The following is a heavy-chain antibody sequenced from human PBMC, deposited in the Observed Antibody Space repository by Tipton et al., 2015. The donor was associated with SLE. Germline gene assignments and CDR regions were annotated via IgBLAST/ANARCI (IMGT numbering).Heavy chain of an antibody. Sequence: LRLSCTVSGGSISSYYWSWIRQPPGKGLEWIGYIYYSGSTNYNPSLKSRVTISVDMSKNQFSLKLTSVTAADTAVYYCARGRVYGYSSGYYFDSWGQGTLVTVSS. CDR2: IYYSGST. CDR3: ARGRVYGYSSGYYFDS. CDR1: GGSISSYY. D-gene: IGHD3-22*01. J-gene: IGHJ4*02. V-gene: IGHV4-59*01.